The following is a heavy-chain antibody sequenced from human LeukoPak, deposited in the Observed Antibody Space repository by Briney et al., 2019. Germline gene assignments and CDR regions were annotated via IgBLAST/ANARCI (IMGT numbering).Heavy chain of an antibody. J-gene: IGHJ4*02. Sequence: ASQTLSLTCTVSGGSISIGGYYWSWIRQHPGKGLEWIGYIYYSGSTYYNPSLKSRVTISVDTSKNQFSLKLSSVTAADTAVYYCALADYYDSSGYYYHRYWGQGTLVTVS. CDR1: GGSISIGGYY. CDR2: IYYSGST. D-gene: IGHD3-22*01. CDR3: ALADYYDSSGYYYHRY. V-gene: IGHV4-31*03.